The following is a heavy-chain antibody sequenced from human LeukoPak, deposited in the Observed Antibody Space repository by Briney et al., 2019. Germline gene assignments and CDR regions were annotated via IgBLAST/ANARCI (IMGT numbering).Heavy chain of an antibody. CDR3: ATDRRRALDY. D-gene: IGHD6-25*01. CDR1: GFSFSTYW. Sequence: GGSLRLSCAASGFSFSTYWVHWVRQAPGKGLVWVSRINPDGSTTDYADSVKGRFTISRDNAKNSLYLQMDSLRAEDTAVYYCATDRRRALDYWGQGTLVTVSS. V-gene: IGHV3-74*01. J-gene: IGHJ4*02. CDR2: INPDGSTT.